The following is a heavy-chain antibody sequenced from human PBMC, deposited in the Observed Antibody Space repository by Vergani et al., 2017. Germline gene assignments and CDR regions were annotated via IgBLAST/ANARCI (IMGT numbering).Heavy chain of an antibody. V-gene: IGHV4-34*01. Sequence: QVPLQQWGAALLKPSETLSLTCAVYGGSFRGYFWSWLRQPPGKGLEWIGEVNHSGSTIYNPSLKSRVTISVDTSKNQFSLKLSSVTAADTAVYYCARGKLVPYYYYYGMDVWGQXP. CDR2: VNHSGST. D-gene: IGHD6-13*01. CDR1: GGSFRGYF. J-gene: IGHJ6*02. CDR3: ARGKLVPYYYYYGMDV.